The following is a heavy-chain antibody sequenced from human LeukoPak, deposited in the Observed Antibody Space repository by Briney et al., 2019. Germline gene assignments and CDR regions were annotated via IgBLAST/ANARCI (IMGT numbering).Heavy chain of an antibody. Sequence: GASVKVSCKASGGTFSSYAISWVRQAPGQGLEWMGGIIPIFGTANYAQKFQGRVTITADESTSTAYMELSSLRSEDTAVYYCARDLTDSSGYNWFDPWGQGTLVTVSS. CDR3: ARDLTDSSGYNWFDP. V-gene: IGHV1-69*13. J-gene: IGHJ5*02. CDR1: GGTFSSYA. CDR2: IIPIFGTA. D-gene: IGHD6-19*01.